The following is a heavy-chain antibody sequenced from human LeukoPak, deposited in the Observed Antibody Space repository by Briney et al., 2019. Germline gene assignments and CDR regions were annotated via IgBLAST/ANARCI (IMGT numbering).Heavy chain of an antibody. CDR2: VYHSGST. CDR3: ARAGNNMVRGESTTMGMDV. Sequence: SETLSLTCSVSGYSISSGYYWGWIRQPPGKGLEWIGSVYHSGSTYYNPSLKSRVTISVDTSKNQFSLKLSSVTAADTAVYYCARAGNNMVRGESTTMGMDVWGQGTTVTVSS. D-gene: IGHD3-10*01. J-gene: IGHJ6*02. CDR1: GYSISSGYY. V-gene: IGHV4-38-2*02.